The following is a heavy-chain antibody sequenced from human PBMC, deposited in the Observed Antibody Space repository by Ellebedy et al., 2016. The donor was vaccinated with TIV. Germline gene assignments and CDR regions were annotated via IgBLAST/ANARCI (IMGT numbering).Heavy chain of an antibody. V-gene: IGHV3-66*02. Sequence: PGGSLRLSCTASGFIVSTNHMSWVRQAPGKGLEWVGGYTNYADSVKGRFTISRDNSKNTLSLQMNSLRDDDTAVYYCVKEGNFDSWGQGTLITVSS. CDR1: GFIVSTNH. J-gene: IGHJ4*02. CDR3: VKEGNFDS. CDR2: GYT.